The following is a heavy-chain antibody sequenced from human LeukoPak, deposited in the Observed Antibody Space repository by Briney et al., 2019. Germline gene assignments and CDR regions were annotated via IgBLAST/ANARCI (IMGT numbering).Heavy chain of an antibody. CDR2: MSGSSGST. V-gene: IGHV3-23*01. Sequence: GGSLRLSCAASGFTFSSYAMSWVRQAPGKGLEWVSAMSGSSGSTYYADSVKGRFTISRDNSKNTLYLQMNSLRAEDSALYYCAKVRVGTSDCFDYWGQETLVTVSS. CDR1: GFTFSSYA. CDR3: AKVRVGTSDCFDY. J-gene: IGHJ4*02. D-gene: IGHD5-12*01.